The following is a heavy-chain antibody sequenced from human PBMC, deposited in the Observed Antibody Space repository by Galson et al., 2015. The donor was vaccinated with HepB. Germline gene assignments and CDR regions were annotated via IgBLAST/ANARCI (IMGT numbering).Heavy chain of an antibody. D-gene: IGHD5-12*01. CDR2: ISYDGTNK. V-gene: IGHV3-30-3*01. CDR1: GFPFSSYT. Sequence: SLRLSCAASGFPFSSYTMHWVRQAPGEGLEWVAVISYDGTNKYYADSMKGRFTISRDNSKNTLYLQMNSLSPDDTAIYYCARSLTGYDFGGDYWGQGTLVTVSS. J-gene: IGHJ4*02. CDR3: ARSLTGYDFGGDY.